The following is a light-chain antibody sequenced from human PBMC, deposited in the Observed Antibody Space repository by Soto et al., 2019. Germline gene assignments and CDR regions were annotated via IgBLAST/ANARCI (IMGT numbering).Light chain of an antibody. CDR1: QSVTSRY. CDR2: GAS. CDR3: QQYITSPPMYT. J-gene: IGKJ2*01. Sequence: ETVLTQSPGTLSLSPGERATLSCRASQSVTSRYLAWYQQKPGQAPRLLIYGASNRATDIPDRFSGSGSGTEFTLTISRLEPEDFAVYYCQQYITSPPMYTFGQGTKLEIK. V-gene: IGKV3-20*01.